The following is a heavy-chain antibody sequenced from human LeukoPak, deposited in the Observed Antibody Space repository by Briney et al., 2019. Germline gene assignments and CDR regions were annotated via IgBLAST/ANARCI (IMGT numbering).Heavy chain of an antibody. V-gene: IGHV4-59*01. Sequence: PSETLSLTCAVYGGSFSGYYWSWIRQPPGKGLEWIGYIYYSGSTNYNPSLKSRVTISVDTSKNQFSLKLSSVTAADTAVYYCARVPDYRSYYYYYMDVWGKGTTVTVSS. CDR2: IYYSGST. CDR3: ARVPDYRSYYYYYMDV. J-gene: IGHJ6*03. CDR1: GGSFSGYY. D-gene: IGHD3-16*01.